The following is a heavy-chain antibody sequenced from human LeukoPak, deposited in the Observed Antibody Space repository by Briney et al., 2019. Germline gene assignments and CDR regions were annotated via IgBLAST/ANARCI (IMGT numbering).Heavy chain of an antibody. CDR2: INPSGGST. CDR1: GYTFTSYY. J-gene: IGHJ6*03. V-gene: IGHV1-46*01. CDR3: ARLGMDTAMVTGAYYYYYYMDV. Sequence: GASVKVSCKASGYTFTSYYMHWVRQAPGQGLEWMGIINPSGGSTSYAQKFQGRVTMTRDTSTSTVYMELSSLRSEDTAVYYCARLGMDTAMVTGAYYYYYYMDVWGQGTTVTVSS. D-gene: IGHD5-18*01.